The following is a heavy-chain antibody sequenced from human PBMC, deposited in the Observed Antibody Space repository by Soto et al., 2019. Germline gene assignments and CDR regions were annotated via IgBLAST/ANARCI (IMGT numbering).Heavy chain of an antibody. CDR1: GGSISSYY. J-gene: IGHJ5*02. V-gene: IGHV4-59*08. Sequence: ASETLSLTCTVSGGSISSYYWSWIRQPPGKGLEWIGEINHSGSTNYNPSLKSRVTISVDTSKNQFSLKLSSVTAADTAVYYCASSREGAARWFDPWGQGTLVTVSS. D-gene: IGHD6-6*01. CDR3: ASSREGAARWFDP. CDR2: INHSGST.